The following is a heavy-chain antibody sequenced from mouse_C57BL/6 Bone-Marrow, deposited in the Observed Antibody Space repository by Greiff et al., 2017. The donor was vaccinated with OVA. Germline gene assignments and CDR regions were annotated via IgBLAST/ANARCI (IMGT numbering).Heavy chain of an antibody. V-gene: IGHV1-72*01. Sequence: QVQLQQSGAELVKPGASVKLSCKASGYTFTSYWMHWVKQRPGRGLEWIGRIDPNSGGTKYNEKFKSKATLTVDKPSSTTYMQLSSLTSEDSAVFYCARYLDWDRTWFAYWGQGTLVTVSA. J-gene: IGHJ3*01. D-gene: IGHD4-1*01. CDR1: GYTFTSYW. CDR3: ARYLDWDRTWFAY. CDR2: IDPNSGGT.